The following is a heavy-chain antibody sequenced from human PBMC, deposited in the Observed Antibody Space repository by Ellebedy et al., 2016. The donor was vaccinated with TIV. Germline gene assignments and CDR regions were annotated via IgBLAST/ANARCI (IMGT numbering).Heavy chain of an antibody. Sequence: GGSLRLSCAASGFTFSSYSINWIRQTPGKGLEWVSSIGTRSSYTNYADSVKGRFTISRDDAKTLLYLQMNSLSAYDTAVYYCARGIVVGTTPPDFDYWGQGTLVTVSS. J-gene: IGHJ4*02. CDR1: GFTFSSYS. D-gene: IGHD1-26*01. CDR2: IGTRSSYT. V-gene: IGHV3-21*06. CDR3: ARGIVVGTTPPDFDY.